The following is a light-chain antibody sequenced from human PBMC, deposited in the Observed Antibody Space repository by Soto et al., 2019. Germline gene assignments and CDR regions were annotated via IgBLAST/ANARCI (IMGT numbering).Light chain of an antibody. Sequence: DVQMTQSPSTLSASVGDRVTITCRASQSVGDRLAWYQQKPGKAPTLLISKASTLENGVPSRFRGSGSGTEFTLTINSLHPDDFATYYCQQYNSHYTFGQGTKLEIK. CDR2: KAS. J-gene: IGKJ2*01. CDR3: QQYNSHYT. CDR1: QSVGDR. V-gene: IGKV1-5*03.